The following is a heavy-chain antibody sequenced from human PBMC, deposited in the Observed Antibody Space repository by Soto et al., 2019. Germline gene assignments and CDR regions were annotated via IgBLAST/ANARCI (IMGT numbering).Heavy chain of an antibody. J-gene: IGHJ3*01. CDR3: SRHILVNKDALAF. CDR2: IYYSWTT. D-gene: IGHD2-15*01. V-gene: IGHV4-39*01. CDR1: GDSISSGTYY. Sequence: SETLSLTCTVSGDSISSGTYYWDWVRQPPGEGLEWIGSIYYSWTTSYNPSLESRVTMSLDTSNNQFFLNLTSVTAADTAVYYFSRHILVNKDALAFWGQGELVTGS.